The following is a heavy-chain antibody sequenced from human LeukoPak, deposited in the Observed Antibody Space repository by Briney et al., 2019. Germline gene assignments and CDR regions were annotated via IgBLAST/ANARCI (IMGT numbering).Heavy chain of an antibody. CDR3: ARSGYYYPFDY. J-gene: IGHJ4*02. Sequence: PGGSLRLSCAASGXTVSSYEMNWVRQAPGKGLQWLSCITPGPIYYADSVKGRFTISRDSAKNSLYLQMNSLRAEDTAVYYCARSGYYYPFDYWGQGTLVTVSS. V-gene: IGHV3-48*03. CDR1: GXTVSSYE. CDR2: ITPGPI. D-gene: IGHD3-22*01.